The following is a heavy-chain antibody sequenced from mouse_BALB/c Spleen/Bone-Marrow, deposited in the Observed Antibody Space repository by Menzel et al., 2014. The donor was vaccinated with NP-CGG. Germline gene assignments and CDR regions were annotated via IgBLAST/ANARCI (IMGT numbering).Heavy chain of an antibody. J-gene: IGHJ3*01. CDR1: GFNIKYTY. D-gene: IGHD1-1*01. CDR3: AMYYYGSSLFAY. V-gene: IGHV14-3*02. Sequence: VHVKQSGAELVKPGASVKLSCTASGFNIKYTYMHWVKQRPEQGLEWIGRIDPANGNTKYDPKFQGKATITADTSSNTAYLQLSSLTSEDTAVYYCAMYYYGSSLFAYWGQGTLVTVSA. CDR2: IDPANGNT.